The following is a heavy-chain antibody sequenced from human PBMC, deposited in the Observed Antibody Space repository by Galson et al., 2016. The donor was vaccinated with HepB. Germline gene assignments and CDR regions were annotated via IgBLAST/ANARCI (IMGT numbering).Heavy chain of an antibody. CDR1: GGSMRSYF. V-gene: IGHV4-4*07. J-gene: IGHJ4*02. Sequence: SETLSLTCTVSGGSMRSYFWSWIRQPVGKGLEWIGRIYAFGSTIYNPSLKSRVTMSVDTSNNQFSLRLTSVTAADTAVYYCARHLYNWNLFFDTWGLGTLVIVSS. D-gene: IGHD1-7*01. CDR2: IYAFGST. CDR3: ARHLYNWNLFFDT.